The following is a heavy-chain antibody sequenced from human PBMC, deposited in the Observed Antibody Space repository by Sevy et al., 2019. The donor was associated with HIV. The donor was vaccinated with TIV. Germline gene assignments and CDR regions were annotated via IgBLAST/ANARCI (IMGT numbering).Heavy chain of an antibody. CDR1: GXTFSXYW. D-gene: IGHD6-6*01. CDR2: IKXDXSGK. J-gene: IGHJ3*02. V-gene: IGHV3-7*01. Sequence: GGSLRLSCAASGXTFSXYWMXWVRQAPGKGLEWVANIKXDXSGKYYVDSVKGRFTISRDNAKNTLFLQMNSLRVEDTAVYYCATDMFSXSSXXXXXXWGQXXMVTVS. CDR3: ATDMFSXSSXXXXXX.